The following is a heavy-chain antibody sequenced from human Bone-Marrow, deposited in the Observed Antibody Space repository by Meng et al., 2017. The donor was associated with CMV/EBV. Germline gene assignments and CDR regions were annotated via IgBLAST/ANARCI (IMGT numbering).Heavy chain of an antibody. J-gene: IGHJ4*02. V-gene: IGHV3-7*01. Sequence: GGSLRLSFAASGFTFSSYWMSWVRQAPGKGLEWVANIKQDGSEKYYVDSVKGRFTISRDNAKNSLYLQMNSLRAEDTAVYYCARETLAYCGGDCYSLDYWGQGTLVTVSS. CDR3: ARETLAYCGGDCYSLDY. D-gene: IGHD2-21*01. CDR2: IKQDGSEK. CDR1: GFTFSSYW.